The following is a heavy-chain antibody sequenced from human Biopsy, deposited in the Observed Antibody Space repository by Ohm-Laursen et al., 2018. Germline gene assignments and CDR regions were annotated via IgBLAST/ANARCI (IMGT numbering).Heavy chain of an antibody. CDR1: GKTFSDYQ. CDR2: INQSGTT. Sequence: TLSLTCAVFGKTFSDYQWSWIRQPPGKGLGWIGQINQSGTTNYNPSLKSRVSISADASKYEFSLRLTSVTAADTAVYFCGNEVHGRDYWGLGAQVTVSS. D-gene: IGHD2-15*01. V-gene: IGHV4-34*08. J-gene: IGHJ4*02. CDR3: GNEVHGRDY.